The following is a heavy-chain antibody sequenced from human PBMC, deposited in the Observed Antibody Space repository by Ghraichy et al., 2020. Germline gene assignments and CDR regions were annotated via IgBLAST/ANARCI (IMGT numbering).Heavy chain of an antibody. Sequence: SETLSLTRGVSGGSITTGGYSWTWIRQAPGKGLEWIGYIYYGGSAHLNPSLRSRVTISVDGSRNRFSLDVTSVTAADAAVYYCAMLASHGVDVWGQGTTVAVSS. J-gene: IGHJ6*02. CDR3: AMLASHGVDV. CDR1: GGSITTGGYS. CDR2: IYYGGSA. V-gene: IGHV4-30-2*01.